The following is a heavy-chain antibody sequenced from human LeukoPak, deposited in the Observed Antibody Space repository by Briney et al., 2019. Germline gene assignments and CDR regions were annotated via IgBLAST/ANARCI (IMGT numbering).Heavy chain of an antibody. Sequence: IINPSGGTTNYAQKSQGRVTMTRDTSTSTVYMELSSLRSEDTAVYYCASSPLGSSWYLPDYWGQGTLVTVSS. D-gene: IGHD6-13*01. J-gene: IGHJ4*02. V-gene: IGHV1-46*04. CDR2: INPSGGTT. CDR3: ASSPLGSSWYLPDY.